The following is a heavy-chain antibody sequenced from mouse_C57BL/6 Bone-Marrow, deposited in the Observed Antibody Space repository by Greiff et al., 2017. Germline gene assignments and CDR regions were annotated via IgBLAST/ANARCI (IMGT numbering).Heavy chain of an antibody. V-gene: IGHV5-16*01. Sequence: EVQVVESEGGLVQPGSSMTLSCTASGFTFTDYYMAWVRQVPEQGLEWVAHINYDGSSTYYLHSLKSRFIISRDNAKNILYLQKSSLKSEDTATYYCERGAGSFAYWGQGTPLTVSA. J-gene: IGHJ2*01. CDR3: ERGAGSFAY. CDR1: GFTFTDYY. D-gene: IGHD6-1*01. CDR2: INYDGSST.